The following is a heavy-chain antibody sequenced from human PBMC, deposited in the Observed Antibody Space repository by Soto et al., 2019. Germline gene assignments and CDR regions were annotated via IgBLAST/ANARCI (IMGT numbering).Heavy chain of an antibody. V-gene: IGHV1-18*01. CDR3: ARGEWGVQAAALDY. D-gene: IGHD2-2*01. CDR1: GYTFTSYG. Sequence: QVQLVQSGAEVKKPGASVKVSCKASGYTFTSYGISWVRQAPGQGLEWMGWISAYNGNTNYAQKLQGRVTMTTDTATRTAYMGLRSLSSDDTAVYYCARGEWGVQAAALDYWGQGTPVTVPS. J-gene: IGHJ4*02. CDR2: ISAYNGNT.